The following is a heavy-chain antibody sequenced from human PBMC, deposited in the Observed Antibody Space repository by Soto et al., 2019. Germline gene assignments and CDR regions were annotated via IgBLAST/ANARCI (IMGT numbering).Heavy chain of an antibody. CDR1: GSSISSGGYY. J-gene: IGHJ6*02. CDR2: IYYSGST. D-gene: IGHD5-18*01. V-gene: IGHV4-31*03. CDR3: ARGGYSYGQDYYYYGMDV. Sequence: SETLSLTCTVSGSSISSGGYYWSWIRQHPKKGLEWIGYIYYSGSTYYNPSLKSRVTISVDTSKNQFSLKLSSVTAADTAVYYCARGGYSYGQDYYYYGMDVWGQGTTVTVSS.